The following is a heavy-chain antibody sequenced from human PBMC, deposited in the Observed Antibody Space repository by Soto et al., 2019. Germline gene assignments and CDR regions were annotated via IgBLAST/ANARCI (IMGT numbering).Heavy chain of an antibody. J-gene: IGHJ3*02. CDR3: TTDVSMDAFDI. D-gene: IGHD2-2*01. CDR2: IKSKTDGGTT. V-gene: IGHV3-15*01. CDR1: GFTFSNAW. Sequence: EVQLVESGGGLVKPGGSLRLTCAASGFTFSNAWMSWVRQAPGKGLEWVGRIKSKTDGGTTDYAAPVKGRFTISRDDSKNTLYLQMNSLKTEDTAVYYCTTDVSMDAFDIWGQGTMVTVSS.